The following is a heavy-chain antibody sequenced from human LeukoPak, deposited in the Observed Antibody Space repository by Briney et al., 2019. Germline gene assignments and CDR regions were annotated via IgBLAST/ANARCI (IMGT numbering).Heavy chain of an antibody. J-gene: IGHJ4*02. CDR1: GGSFSGYY. CDR2: IYYSGST. Sequence: SETLSLTCAVYGGSFSGYYWSWIRQPPGKGLEWIGYIYYSGSTNYNPSLKSRVTISVDTSKNQFSLKLSSVTAADTAVYYCARGVGAYYYGSGSYYFDYWGQGTLVTVSS. V-gene: IGHV4-59*01. D-gene: IGHD3-10*01. CDR3: ARGVGAYYYGSGSYYFDY.